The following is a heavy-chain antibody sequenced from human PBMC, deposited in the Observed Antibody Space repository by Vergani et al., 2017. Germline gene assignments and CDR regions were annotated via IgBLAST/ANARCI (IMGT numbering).Heavy chain of an antibody. CDR1: GASIRSSNYY. V-gene: IGHV4-39*01. CDR2: IYYSGST. J-gene: IGHJ5*02. Sequence: QLQLQESGPGLVKPSATLSLTCSVSGASIRSSNYYWGWIRQPPGKGLEWIASIYYSGSTYYNPSLKSRVTISVDTSKNQFSLKLSSVTAADTAVYFCAGHFYFEVLVKIGLNRPWGQGILVTVSS. CDR3: AGHFYFEVLVKIGLNRP. D-gene: IGHD3-22*01.